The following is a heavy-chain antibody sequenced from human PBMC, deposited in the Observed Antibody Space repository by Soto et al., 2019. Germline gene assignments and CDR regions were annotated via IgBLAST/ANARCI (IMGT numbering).Heavy chain of an antibody. CDR2: IYYSGST. V-gene: IGHV4-61*01. CDR3: ARDLATPGYFQH. Sequence: SETLSLTCAVSGDSISRGYYWAWIRQPPGKGLEWIGYIYYSGSTNYNPSLKSRVTISVDTSKNQFSLKLSSVTAADTAVYYCARDLATPGYFQHWGQGTLVTVSS. J-gene: IGHJ1*01. CDR1: GDSISRGYY. D-gene: IGHD2-15*01.